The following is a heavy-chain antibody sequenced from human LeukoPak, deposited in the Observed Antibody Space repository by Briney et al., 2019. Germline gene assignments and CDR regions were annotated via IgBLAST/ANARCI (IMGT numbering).Heavy chain of an antibody. J-gene: IGHJ4*02. D-gene: IGHD1-26*01. Sequence: PSETLSLTCTVSGSSISSTSYYWGWIRQPPGKGLEWIGSVFYTGRTYYNPSLRSRVTISLDTSKNQFSLSLSSVTAADTAVYYCARGPKKVGATPYYFDYWGQGTLVTVSS. CDR2: VFYTGRT. CDR1: GSSISSTSYY. CDR3: ARGPKKVGATPYYFDY. V-gene: IGHV4-39*07.